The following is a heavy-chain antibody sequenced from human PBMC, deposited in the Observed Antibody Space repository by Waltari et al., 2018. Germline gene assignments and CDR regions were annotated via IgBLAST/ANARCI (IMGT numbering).Heavy chain of an antibody. CDR3: ASRYPFDY. CDR2: IKQDGSEK. V-gene: IGHV3-7*01. CDR1: GFTFRSYW. D-gene: IGHD1-26*01. Sequence: EVQLVESGGGLVQPGGSLRLSCAASGFTFRSYWMSWVRQAPGKGLEWLANIKQDGSEKYYVDSVKGRFTISRDNAKNSLYLQMNSLRAEDTAVYYCASRYPFDYWGQGTLVTVSS. J-gene: IGHJ4*02.